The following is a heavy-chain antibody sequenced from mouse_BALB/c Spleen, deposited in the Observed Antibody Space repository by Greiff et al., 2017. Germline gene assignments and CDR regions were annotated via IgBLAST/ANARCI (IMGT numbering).Heavy chain of an antibody. Sequence: VQLQQSGAELVRSGASVKLSCTASGFNIKDYYMHWVKQRPEQGLEWIGWIDPENGDTEYAPKFQGKATMTADTSSNTAYLQLSSLTSEDTAVYYCNYYGNPYAMDYWGQGTSVTVSS. J-gene: IGHJ4*01. V-gene: IGHV14-4*02. CDR1: GFNIKDYY. CDR3: NYYGNPYAMDY. CDR2: IDPENGDT. D-gene: IGHD2-1*01.